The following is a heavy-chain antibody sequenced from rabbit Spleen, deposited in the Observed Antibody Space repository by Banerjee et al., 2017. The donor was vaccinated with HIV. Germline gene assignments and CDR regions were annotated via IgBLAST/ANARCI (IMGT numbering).Heavy chain of an antibody. D-gene: IGHD8-1*01. J-gene: IGHJ4*01. CDR1: GFTLSSYY. V-gene: IGHV1S7*01. CDR3: ARDGAGGSYFAL. CDR2: IDPLFGIT. Sequence: HLVESGGGLVQPGGSLKLSCKASGFTLSSYYMNWVRQAPGKGLEWIGYIDPLFGITYYANWVNGRFSISRENAQNTVFLQMTSLTAADTATYFCARDGAGGSYFALWGPGTLVTVS.